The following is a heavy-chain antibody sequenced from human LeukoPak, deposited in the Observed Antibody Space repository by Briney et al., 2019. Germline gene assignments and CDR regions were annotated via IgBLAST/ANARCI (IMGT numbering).Heavy chain of an antibody. J-gene: IGHJ6*02. CDR1: GFTFSSYG. V-gene: IGHV3-33*01. D-gene: IGHD3-22*01. Sequence: GGSLRLSCAASGFTFSSYGMHWVRQAPGKGLEWVAVIWYDGSNKYYADSVKGRFTISRDNSKNTLYLQMNSLRAEDTAVYYCARDSYDDYYYYYGMDVWGQGTTVTVSS. CDR3: ARDSYDDYYYYYGMDV. CDR2: IWYDGSNK.